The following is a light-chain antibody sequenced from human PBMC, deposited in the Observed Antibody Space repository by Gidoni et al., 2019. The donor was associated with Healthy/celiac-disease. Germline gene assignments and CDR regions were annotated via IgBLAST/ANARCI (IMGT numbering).Light chain of an antibody. CDR1: QSISSY. CDR2: AAS. V-gene: IGKV1-39*01. Sequence: DIQMTQSTSSLSASVGDRVTITCRASQSISSYLNWYQQKPGKATKLLIYAASSVHSGVPSRFSGSGSGTDFTITISRLQPEDVATYYCQQSYSAPRTFGGGTKVEIK. J-gene: IGKJ4*01. CDR3: QQSYSAPRT.